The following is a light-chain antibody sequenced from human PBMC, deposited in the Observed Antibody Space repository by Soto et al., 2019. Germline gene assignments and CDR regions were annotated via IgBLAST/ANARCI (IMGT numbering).Light chain of an antibody. Sequence: DIVMTQSPLSLPVTPGEPASISCRSSQSLLHSNGYNYLDWYLQKPGQSPQLLIYLGSNRASGVHDRFSGSGSGTDFTLKIRRVEAEDVGVYYCMQALQTPRTFGQGTKLEIK. CDR2: LGS. J-gene: IGKJ2*01. V-gene: IGKV2-28*01. CDR3: MQALQTPRT. CDR1: QSLLHSNGYNY.